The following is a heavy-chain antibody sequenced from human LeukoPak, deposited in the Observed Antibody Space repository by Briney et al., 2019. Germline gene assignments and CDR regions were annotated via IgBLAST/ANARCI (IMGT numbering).Heavy chain of an antibody. CDR2: FYYSRDT. CDR1: GGSMRGFH. J-gene: IGHJ4*02. D-gene: IGHD3-9*01. V-gene: IGHV4-59*01. Sequence: SETLSLTCTVSGGSMRGFHWSWIRQPPGKGLEWIGYFYYSRDTNYNPALKSRVTISVDTSKNQFSLEVNSLTAADTAVYYCARWNYDILTGYRYFDYWGQGTLVTVSS. CDR3: ARWNYDILTGYRYFDY.